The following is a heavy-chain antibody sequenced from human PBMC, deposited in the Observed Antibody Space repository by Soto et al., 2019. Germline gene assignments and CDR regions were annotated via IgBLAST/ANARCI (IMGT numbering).Heavy chain of an antibody. D-gene: IGHD6-13*01. CDR3: AKDAAGGFFDY. Sequence: HPGGSLRLSCAASGFIFSTDAMSWVRQAPGKGLEWVSAMSGSGGRTYYADSVKGRFTISRDNSKDTLYLQMNSLRAEDTAVYYCAKDAAGGFFDYWGQGTLVTVSS. CDR2: MSGSGGRT. CDR1: GFIFSTDA. J-gene: IGHJ4*02. V-gene: IGHV3-23*01.